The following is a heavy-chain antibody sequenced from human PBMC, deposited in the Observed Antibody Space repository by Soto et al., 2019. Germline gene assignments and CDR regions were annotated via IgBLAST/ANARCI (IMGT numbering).Heavy chain of an antibody. V-gene: IGHV4-39*01. Sequence: SETLSLTCTVSGGSISSSSYYWGWIRQPPGKGLEWIGSIYYSGSTYYNPSLKSRVTISVDTSKNQFSRKLSSVTAADTAVYYCARPLYSGSYYFDYWGQGTLVTVSS. J-gene: IGHJ4*02. D-gene: IGHD1-26*01. CDR1: GGSISSSSYY. CDR2: IYYSGST. CDR3: ARPLYSGSYYFDY.